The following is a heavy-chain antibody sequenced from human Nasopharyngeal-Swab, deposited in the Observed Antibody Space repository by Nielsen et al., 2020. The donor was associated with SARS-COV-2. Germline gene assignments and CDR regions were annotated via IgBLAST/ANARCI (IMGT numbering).Heavy chain of an antibody. J-gene: IGHJ6*03. D-gene: IGHD2-15*01. CDR1: GYTLTSYG. CDR3: ARDYSVNRYYYYYYYMDV. V-gene: IGHV1-18*04. CDR2: ISAYNGNT. Sequence: ASVKVSCKASGYTLTSYGISWVRQAPGQGLEWMGWISAYNGNTNYAQKLQGRVTMTTDTSTSTAYMELRSLRSDDTAVYYCARDYSVNRYYYYYYYMDVWGKGTTVTVSS.